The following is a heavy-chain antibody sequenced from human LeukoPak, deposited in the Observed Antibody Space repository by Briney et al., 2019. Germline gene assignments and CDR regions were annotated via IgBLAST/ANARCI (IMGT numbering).Heavy chain of an antibody. CDR1: GYTFTSYY. Sequence: ASVKVSCKASGYTFTSYYMHWVRQAPGQGLEWMGIINPSGGSTSYAQKFQGRVTITRNTSISTAYMELSSLRSEDTAVYYCARAIAAAGYFDPWGQGTLVTVSS. CDR3: ARAIAAAGYFDP. V-gene: IGHV1-46*01. D-gene: IGHD6-13*01. CDR2: INPSGGST. J-gene: IGHJ5*02.